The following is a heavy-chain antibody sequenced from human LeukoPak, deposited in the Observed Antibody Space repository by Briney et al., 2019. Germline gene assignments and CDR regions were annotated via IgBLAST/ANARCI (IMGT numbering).Heavy chain of an antibody. V-gene: IGHV4-39*01. Sequence: PSETLSLTCTVSGGSISSSTHYWGWIRQPPGKGLEWIGTIYYSGSTYYNPSLKSRVTISVDTSKNQFSLRLGSVTAADTAVYYCASYSFCYYYIEVWGKGTTVTVSS. CDR1: GGSISSSTHY. J-gene: IGHJ6*03. CDR2: IYYSGST. CDR3: ASYSFCYYYIEV.